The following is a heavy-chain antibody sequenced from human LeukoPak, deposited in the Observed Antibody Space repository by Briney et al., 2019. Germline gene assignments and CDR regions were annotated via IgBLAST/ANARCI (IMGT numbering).Heavy chain of an antibody. Sequence: GGSLRLACAASGFTFSSYSMIWVRQAPGKGLEWVSSISSSSSYIYYADSVKGRFTISRDNAKNSLYLQMNSLRAEDTAVYYCARDQHPAAFDIWGQGTMVTVSS. J-gene: IGHJ3*02. CDR1: GFTFSSYS. D-gene: IGHD2-2*01. CDR2: ISSSSSYI. V-gene: IGHV3-21*01. CDR3: ARDQHPAAFDI.